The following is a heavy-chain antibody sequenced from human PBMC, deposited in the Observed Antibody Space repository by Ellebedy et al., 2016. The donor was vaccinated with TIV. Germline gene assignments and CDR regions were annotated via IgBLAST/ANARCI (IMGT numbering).Heavy chain of an antibody. J-gene: IGHJ5*02. CDR1: GGTFSSYA. V-gene: IGHV1-69*13. D-gene: IGHD1-26*01. CDR3: ARGEWEPINWFDP. Sequence: SVKVSXXASGGTFSSYAISWVRQAPGQGLEWMGGIIPIFGTANYAQKFQGRVTITADESTSTAYMELSSLRSEDTAVYYCARGEWEPINWFDPWGQGTLVTVSS. CDR2: IIPIFGTA.